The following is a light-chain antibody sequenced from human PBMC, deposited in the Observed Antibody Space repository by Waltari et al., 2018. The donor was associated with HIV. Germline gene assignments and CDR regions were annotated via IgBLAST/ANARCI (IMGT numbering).Light chain of an antibody. CDR1: TSTIVLCYF. V-gene: IGLV2-8*01. CDR2: DVS. CDR3: FSYAGNNFLL. Sequence: ALPPPPPPSGAPGQSAPITSSGTTSTIVLCYFFSWYQHHPGKAPKLMISDVSRRPSGVPDRFSGSKSGNTASLTVSGLQADDEATYYCFSYAGNNFLLFGGGTKLTVL. J-gene: IGLJ2*01.